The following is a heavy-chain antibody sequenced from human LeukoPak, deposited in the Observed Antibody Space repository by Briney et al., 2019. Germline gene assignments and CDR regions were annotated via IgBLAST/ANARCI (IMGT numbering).Heavy chain of an antibody. V-gene: IGHV3-21*01. CDR2: ISSSSSYI. J-gene: IGHJ5*02. CDR3: ARSEGDLGFDP. CDR1: GFTFSSYA. D-gene: IGHD3-16*01. Sequence: GGSLRLSCAASGFTFSSYAMSWVRQAPGKGLEWVSSISSSSSYIYYADSVKGRFTISRDNAKNSLYLQMNSLRAEDTAVYYCARSEGDLGFDPWGQGTLVTVSS.